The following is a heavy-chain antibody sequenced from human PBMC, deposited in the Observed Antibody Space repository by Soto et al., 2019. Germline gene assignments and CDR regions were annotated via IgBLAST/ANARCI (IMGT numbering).Heavy chain of an antibody. CDR3: AKAVVPAAMSGTQGKDYGMDV. J-gene: IGHJ6*01. D-gene: IGHD2-2*01. CDR2: ISYDGSSK. CDR1: GFPFSRFG. Sequence: QVQLVESGGGVVQPGRSLRLSCAASGFPFSRFGMHWVRQAPGKGLEWVAVISYDGSSKHYADSVKGRFTISRDKSKDRLYLQMNSQRPEDTAVYYCAKAVVPAAMSGTQGKDYGMDVWGQGTTVTLSA. V-gene: IGHV3-30*18.